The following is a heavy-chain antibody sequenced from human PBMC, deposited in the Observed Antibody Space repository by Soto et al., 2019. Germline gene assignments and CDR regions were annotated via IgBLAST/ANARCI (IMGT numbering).Heavy chain of an antibody. V-gene: IGHV4-59*08. Sequence: QVQLQESGPGLVKPSETLSLTCTVSGGSISSYYWSWIRQPPGKGLEWIGYIYHSGSTNYNPSLKSRVPLSVDTSKNQFSLKLSSVTAADTAVYYCARRYGGAVDYWGQGTRVTVSS. CDR2: IYHSGST. D-gene: IGHD3-10*01. CDR1: GGSISSYY. J-gene: IGHJ4*02. CDR3: ARRYGGAVDY.